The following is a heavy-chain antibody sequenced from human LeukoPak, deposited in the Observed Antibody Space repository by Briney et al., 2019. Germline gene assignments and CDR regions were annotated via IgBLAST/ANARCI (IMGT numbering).Heavy chain of an antibody. Sequence: ASVKVSCKASGYTFTGYYINWVRQAPGQGLECMGWINPNSGGTNYAQKFQGRVTMTRDTSISTAYMELSRLRSDDTAVYYCARSAPTLTYDILTAYLGYWGQGTLVTVSS. CDR2: INPNSGGT. CDR3: ARSAPTLTYDILTAYLGY. CDR1: GYTFTGYY. J-gene: IGHJ4*02. V-gene: IGHV1-2*02. D-gene: IGHD3-9*01.